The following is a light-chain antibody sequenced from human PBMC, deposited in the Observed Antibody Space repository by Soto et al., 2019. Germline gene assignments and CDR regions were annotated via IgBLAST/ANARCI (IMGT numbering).Light chain of an antibody. V-gene: IGKV3-11*01. J-gene: IGKJ1*01. CDR2: DTF. Sequence: EIVLTQSPATLSLSPGERATLSCRASQSVSSYLAWYQQKPGQAPRLLIYDTFNRATGIPARFSGSGSGTDFTLTISSLGPEDFAVYYCQLYDRSVTWKFGQGTKV. CDR3: QLYDRSVTWK. CDR1: QSVSSY.